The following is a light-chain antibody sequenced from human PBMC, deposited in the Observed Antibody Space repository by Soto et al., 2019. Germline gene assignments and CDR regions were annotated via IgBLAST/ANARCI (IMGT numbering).Light chain of an antibody. CDR3: HQYYRAPQT. CDR2: WAS. V-gene: IGKV4-1*01. J-gene: IGKJ1*01. CDR1: QRVLYSSNNKNY. Sequence: DIVMTQSPDSLAVSLGERATINCRSSQRVLYSSNNKNYLAWYQQKPGQPPKLLVYWASTRESGVPDRFSGSGSGTDFTLTISSLQAEDVAVYYCHQYYRAPQTFGQGTKVEIK.